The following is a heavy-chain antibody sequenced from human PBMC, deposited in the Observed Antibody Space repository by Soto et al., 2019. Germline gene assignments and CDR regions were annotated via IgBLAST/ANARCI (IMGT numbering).Heavy chain of an antibody. Sequence: ASVKVSCKASGYTFTSYYMHWVRQAPGQGLEWMGIINPSGGSTSYAQKFQGRVTMTRDTSTSTVYMELSSLRSEDTAVYYCARVRMVRGAIMSYYYGMDVWGQGTTVTVSS. CDR1: GYTFTSYY. J-gene: IGHJ6*02. V-gene: IGHV1-46*01. CDR2: INPSGGST. D-gene: IGHD3-10*01. CDR3: ARVRMVRGAIMSYYYGMDV.